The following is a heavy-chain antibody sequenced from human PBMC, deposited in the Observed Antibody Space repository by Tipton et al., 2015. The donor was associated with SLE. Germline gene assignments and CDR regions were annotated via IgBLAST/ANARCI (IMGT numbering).Heavy chain of an antibody. Sequence: TLSLTCTVSGGSISSHYLSWFRQPPGKTLEWIGYIYSGGSTNYNPSLKSRVSISVDTSKNQISLNLSSVIAADTAVYYCARVWDYGDALDIWGQGTMVTVSS. CDR2: IYSGGST. J-gene: IGHJ3*02. D-gene: IGHD4-17*01. V-gene: IGHV4-59*11. CDR1: GGSISSHY. CDR3: ARVWDYGDALDI.